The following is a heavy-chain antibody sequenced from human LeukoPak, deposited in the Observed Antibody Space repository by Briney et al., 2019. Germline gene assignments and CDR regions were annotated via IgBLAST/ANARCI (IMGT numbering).Heavy chain of an antibody. Sequence: GRSLTLACKVSGFTFNSYPMHWVRQAPGRGLEYVSCLSVNGASKYYADSVEGRFTVSRDNSKNTLFLQLGSLRPGDTAVYYCARPRAPYNNHHYNYYMDVGGKGTTVVVSS. J-gene: IGHJ6*03. CDR3: ARPRAPYNNHHYNYYMDV. D-gene: IGHD1-1*01. CDR2: LSVNGASK. V-gene: IGHV3-64*02. CDR1: GFTFNSYP.